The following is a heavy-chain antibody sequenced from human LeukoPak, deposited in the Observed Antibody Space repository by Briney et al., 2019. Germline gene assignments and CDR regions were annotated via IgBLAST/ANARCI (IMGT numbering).Heavy chain of an antibody. D-gene: IGHD3-9*01. CDR3: ARLTGYSSESWFDP. V-gene: IGHV4-59*01. J-gene: IGHJ5*02. CDR1: GGSISSCY. CDR2: IYYSGST. Sequence: SETLSLTCTVSGGSISSCYWSWIRQPPGKGLEWIGYIYYSGSTNYNPSLKSRVTISVDTSKNQFSLKLRSVTAADTAVYYCARLTGYSSESWFDPWGQGTLVTVSS.